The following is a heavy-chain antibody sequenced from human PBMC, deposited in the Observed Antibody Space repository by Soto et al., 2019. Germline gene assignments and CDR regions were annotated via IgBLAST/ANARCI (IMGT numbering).Heavy chain of an antibody. V-gene: IGHV3-23*01. CDR2: ISGSGGST. CDR3: ANDMTTSTLTSYWYFDL. CDR1: GFTFSSYA. D-gene: IGHD3-16*01. J-gene: IGHJ2*01. Sequence: EVQLLESGGGLVQPGGSLRLSCAASGFTFSSYAMSWVRQAPGKGLEWVSAISGSGGSTYYADSVKGQFTISRDNSKNTLYLQINGPRAEDTAVYYCANDMTTSTLTSYWYFDLWGRGTLVTVSS.